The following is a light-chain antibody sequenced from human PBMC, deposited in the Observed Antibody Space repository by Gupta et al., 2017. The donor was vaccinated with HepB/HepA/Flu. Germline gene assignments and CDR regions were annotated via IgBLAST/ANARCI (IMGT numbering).Light chain of an antibody. CDR3: SSYAGSNEYV. J-gene: IGLJ1*01. CDR2: EVS. V-gene: IGLV2-8*01. Sequence: QSALPQPPSASGSPGQSVTISCTGTSSDVGGYNYVSWYQQHPGKAPKLMIYEVSKRPSGVPDRFSGSKSGNTASLTVSGLQAEDEADYYCSSYAGSNEYVFGTGTKVTVL. CDR1: SSDVGGYNY.